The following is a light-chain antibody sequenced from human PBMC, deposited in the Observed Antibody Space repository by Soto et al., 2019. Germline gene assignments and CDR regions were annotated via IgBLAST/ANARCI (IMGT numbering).Light chain of an antibody. V-gene: IGKV3-15*01. Sequence: EVVLTQSPATLSVSPGDRATLSCRASQYIGSAVAWYHQRSGQAPRLLIFDASIRVPTTPARFSGSVSGTECTLTISSLESEDVAVYFCQQYGDRPRTLGQGTKVDIK. CDR1: QYIGSA. CDR2: DAS. CDR3: QQYGDRPRT. J-gene: IGKJ1*01.